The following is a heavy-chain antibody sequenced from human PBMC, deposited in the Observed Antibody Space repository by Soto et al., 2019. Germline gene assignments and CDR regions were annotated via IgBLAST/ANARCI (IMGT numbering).Heavy chain of an antibody. CDR2: INACNDET. J-gene: IGHJ4*02. D-gene: IGHD1-1*01. CDR3: ARVGPTDSWTDRTFDY. CDR1: GYTFTSYA. Sequence: QVQLVQSGAEVKKPGASVKVSCKASGYTFTSYAVHWVRQAPGQGLEWMGGINACNDETRYSQKFQGRVTITRDTFASTAYMEMSSLRSEDTAVYCCARVGPTDSWTDRTFDYWGQGTLVTVSS. V-gene: IGHV1-3*01.